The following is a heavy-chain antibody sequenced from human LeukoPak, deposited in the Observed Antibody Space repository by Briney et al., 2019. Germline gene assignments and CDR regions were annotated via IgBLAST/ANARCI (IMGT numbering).Heavy chain of an antibody. Sequence: GGSLRLSCAASGFTFSSYSMNWVRQAPGKGLEWVSSISSSSSYIYYADSVKGRFTISRDNAKNSLYLQMNSLRAEDTAVYYCARDSVGATKSNWFDPWGQGTLVTVSS. D-gene: IGHD1-26*01. J-gene: IGHJ5*02. V-gene: IGHV3-21*01. CDR1: GFTFSSYS. CDR3: ARDSVGATKSNWFDP. CDR2: ISSSSSYI.